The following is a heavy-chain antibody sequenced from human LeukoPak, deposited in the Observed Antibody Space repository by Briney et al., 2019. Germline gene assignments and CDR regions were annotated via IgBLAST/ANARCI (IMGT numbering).Heavy chain of an antibody. V-gene: IGHV3-23*01. CDR2: ISGSGGST. J-gene: IGHJ3*02. Sequence: PGGSLRLSCAASGFTFSSYAMSWVRQAPGRGLKWVSAISGSGGSTYYADSVKGRFTISRDNSKNTLYLQMNSLRAEDTAVYYCAKDVFRRDAFDIWGQGTMVTVSS. CDR1: GFTFSSYA. CDR3: AKDVFRRDAFDI.